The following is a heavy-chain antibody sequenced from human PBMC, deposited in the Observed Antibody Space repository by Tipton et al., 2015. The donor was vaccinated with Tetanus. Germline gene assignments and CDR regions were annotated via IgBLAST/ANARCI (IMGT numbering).Heavy chain of an antibody. CDR2: INHSGST. CDR1: GGSFSGYY. CDR3: ARGFPVDY. Sequence: TLSLTCAVYGGSFSGYYWSWIRQPPGKGLEWIGEINHSGSTNYNPSLKSRDTISVDTSKNQFSLKLSSVTAADTAVYYCARGFPVDYWGQGTLVTVSS. V-gene: IGHV4-34*01. J-gene: IGHJ4*02.